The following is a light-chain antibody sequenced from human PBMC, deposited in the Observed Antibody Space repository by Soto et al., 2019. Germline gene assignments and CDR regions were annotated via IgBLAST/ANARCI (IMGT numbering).Light chain of an antibody. J-gene: IGKJ4*01. CDR1: QSVSSS. CDR3: QQYSNWPLT. CDR2: GAS. Sequence: MTQSPASLSVSPGERATLSCRASQSVSSSLAWYQQIPGQAPRLLIYGASTRATGIPARFSGSGSGTEFTLTISSLQSEDFAVYYCQQYSNWPLTFGGGTKVDIK. V-gene: IGKV3-15*01.